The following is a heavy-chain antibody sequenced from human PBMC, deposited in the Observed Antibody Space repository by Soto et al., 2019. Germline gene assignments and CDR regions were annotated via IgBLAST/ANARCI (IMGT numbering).Heavy chain of an antibody. J-gene: IGHJ3*01. CDR2: ISIRGDNR. V-gene: IGHV3-23*01. Sequence: EGQLLQSGGGLVQPGESLRLSCAASGFTFSSSGMSWVRQAPGKGLEWVSSISIRGDNRYYADSVKCRFTISRDNSKNTLYLQLSRLTDEDTALYYCATRGGFDFWGQGTMVDVSS. D-gene: IGHD2-15*01. CDR1: GFTFSSSG. CDR3: ATRGGFDF.